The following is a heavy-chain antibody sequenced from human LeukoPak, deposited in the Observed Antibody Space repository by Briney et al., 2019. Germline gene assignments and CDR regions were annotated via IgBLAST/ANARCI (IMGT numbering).Heavy chain of an antibody. D-gene: IGHD2-2*01. CDR3: TSERVYCSSTSCYGYYYGMDV. Sequence: GGSLRLSCAASGFTFSNAWMSWVRQAPGKGLEWVGRIKSKTDGGTTDYAAPVKGRFTISRDDSKNTLYLQMNSLKTEDTAVYYCTSERVYCSSTSCYGYYYGMDVWGQGTTVTVSS. J-gene: IGHJ6*02. CDR1: GFTFSNAW. V-gene: IGHV3-15*01. CDR2: IKSKTDGGTT.